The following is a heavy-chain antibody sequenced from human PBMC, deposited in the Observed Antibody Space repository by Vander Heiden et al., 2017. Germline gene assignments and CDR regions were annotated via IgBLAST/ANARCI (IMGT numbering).Heavy chain of an antibody. CDR3: AKEGYYDSSGLP. Sequence: EVQLLESGGGLVQPGGSLRLSCAAPGFPFSSYAMSWVRPAPGKGLEWVSAISGSGGSTYYADSVKGRFTISRDNSKNTLYLQMNSLRAEDTAVYYCAKEGYYDSSGLPWGQGTLVTVSS. CDR1: GFPFSSYA. J-gene: IGHJ5*02. CDR2: ISGSGGST. V-gene: IGHV3-23*01. D-gene: IGHD3-22*01.